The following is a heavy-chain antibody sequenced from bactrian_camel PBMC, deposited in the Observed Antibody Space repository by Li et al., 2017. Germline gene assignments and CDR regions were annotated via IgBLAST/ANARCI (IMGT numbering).Heavy chain of an antibody. J-gene: IGHJ4*01. D-gene: IGHD5*01. V-gene: IGHV3S9*01. CDR2: LDVDGRT. CDR1: GYTYNGYC. Sequence: QLVESGGGSVQAGGSLRLSCVASGYTYNGYCKGWFRQVRGKGREAIAQLDVDGRTTYDDPVKGRFTISIDNAKNTLYLQMNSLRADDTAMYYSAIGLFADFGLGRGTQVTVS.